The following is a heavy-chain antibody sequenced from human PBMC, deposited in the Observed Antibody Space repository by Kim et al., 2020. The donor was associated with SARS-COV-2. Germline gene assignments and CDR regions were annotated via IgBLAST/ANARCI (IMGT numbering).Heavy chain of an antibody. D-gene: IGHD3-10*01. CDR1: GFTFSPFA. J-gene: IGHJ3*01. CDR3: ARNYGSATMIGDV. CDR2: IRSDESKR. Sequence: GGSLRLSCTASGFTFSPFAMHWVRQAPGKGLEWAAVIRSDESKRYYAESVKDRFTISRDNSKNTLYLQMNSLRAEDTAIYFCARNYGSATMIGDVWGLGT. V-gene: IGHV3-33*01.